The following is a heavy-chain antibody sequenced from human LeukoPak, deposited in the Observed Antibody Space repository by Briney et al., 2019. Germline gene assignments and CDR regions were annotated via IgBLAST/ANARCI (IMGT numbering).Heavy chain of an antibody. J-gene: IGHJ6*02. Sequence: SGGSLRLSCAASGFTFSSYAMSWVRQAPGKGLEWVSAISGSGGSTYYADSVKGRFTISRDNSKNTLYLQMNCLRAEDTAVYYCANAPTTVTYYYYYYGMDVWGQGTTVTVSS. V-gene: IGHV3-23*01. CDR3: ANAPTTVTYYYYYYGMDV. D-gene: IGHD4-17*01. CDR2: ISGSGGST. CDR1: GFTFSSYA.